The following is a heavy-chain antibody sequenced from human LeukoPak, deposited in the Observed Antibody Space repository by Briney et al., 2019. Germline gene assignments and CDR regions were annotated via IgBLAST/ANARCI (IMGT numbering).Heavy chain of an antibody. J-gene: IGHJ4*02. D-gene: IGHD3-22*01. Sequence: QTGGSLRLSCAASGFTFSSYGMHWVRQAPGKGLEWVAVISYDGSNKYYADSVKGRFTISRDNSKNTLYLQMNSLRAEDTAVYYCARRAGDYSHPYDYWGQGTLVTVSS. CDR1: GFTFSSYG. CDR2: ISYDGSNK. V-gene: IGHV3-30*03. CDR3: ARRAGDYSHPYDY.